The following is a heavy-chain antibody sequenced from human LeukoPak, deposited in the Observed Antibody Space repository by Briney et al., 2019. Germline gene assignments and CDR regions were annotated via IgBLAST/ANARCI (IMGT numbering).Heavy chain of an antibody. V-gene: IGHV3-48*01. CDR1: GFTFSSYS. Sequence: GSLILSCAASGFTFSSYSMNWGRQASGKGLEWVSYISSSSSTIYYADSVKGRFTISRGNAKNSLYLQMNSLRAEDTAVYYCARDTYGGLNGFDPWGQGTLVTVSS. CDR3: ARDTYGGLNGFDP. D-gene: IGHD4/OR15-4a*01. CDR2: ISSSSSTI. J-gene: IGHJ5*02.